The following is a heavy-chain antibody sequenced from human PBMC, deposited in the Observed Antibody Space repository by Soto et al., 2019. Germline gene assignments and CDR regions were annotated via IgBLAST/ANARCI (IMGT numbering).Heavy chain of an antibody. CDR2: ISKSGSTT. J-gene: IGHJ4*02. D-gene: IGHD1-1*01. Sequence: VGSLRLSCAASGFTFSSYEMNWVRQAPGKGLEWVSYISKSGSTTYYPDSVRVRFTISRDNAKNSLYLQMNSLRAEDTAVYYCARESGTLPDYWGQGTLVTVSS. CDR1: GFTFSSYE. V-gene: IGHV3-48*03. CDR3: ARESGTLPDY.